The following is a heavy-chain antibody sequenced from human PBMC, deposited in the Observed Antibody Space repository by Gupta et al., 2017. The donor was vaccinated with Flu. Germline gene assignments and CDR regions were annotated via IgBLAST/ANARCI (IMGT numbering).Heavy chain of an antibody. Sequence: EVQLLESAGGLVQPGGSLSLSCAASGFTISSYPMTWVRQAPGKRLEWVSSIGISGGSTYYADSVKGRFTISRDNSKNTLDLQINSLSAEDTAVYYCAKVWTTYFYNDYGMDVWGQGTTVTVSS. CDR2: IGISGGST. V-gene: IGHV3-23*01. J-gene: IGHJ6*02. D-gene: IGHD3/OR15-3a*01. CDR1: GFTISSYP. CDR3: AKVWTTYFYNDYGMDV.